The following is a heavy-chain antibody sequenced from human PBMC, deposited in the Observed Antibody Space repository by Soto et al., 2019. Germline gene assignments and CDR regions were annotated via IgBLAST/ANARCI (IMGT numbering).Heavy chain of an antibody. D-gene: IGHD6-19*01. Sequence: QVQLVQSGAEVKKPGASVKVSCKASVYTFTSYGVNWVRQAHGQGLEWMGWISGYNGKTNYAQKLQGRPTNTTDTSTSTVYLELRSLRSGDTGVYFCSRFIMVGGWFDPNSDFGLDVWGHGTKVTVSS. CDR3: SRFIMVGGWFDPNSDFGLDV. CDR2: ISGYNGKT. CDR1: VYTFTSYG. J-gene: IGHJ6*02. V-gene: IGHV1-18*01.